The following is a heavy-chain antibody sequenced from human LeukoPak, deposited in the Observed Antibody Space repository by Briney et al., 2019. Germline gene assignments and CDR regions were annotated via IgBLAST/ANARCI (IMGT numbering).Heavy chain of an antibody. CDR3: ARGLYGEFDY. CDR1: GGSFSGYY. CDR2: INHSGST. Sequence: SETLSLTCAVYGGSFSGYYWSWIRQPPGKGLEWIGEINHSGSTNYNPSLKSRVTISVDTSKNQFPLKLSSVTAADTAVYYCARGLYGEFDYWGQGTLVTVSS. D-gene: IGHD4/OR15-4a*01. J-gene: IGHJ4*02. V-gene: IGHV4-34*01.